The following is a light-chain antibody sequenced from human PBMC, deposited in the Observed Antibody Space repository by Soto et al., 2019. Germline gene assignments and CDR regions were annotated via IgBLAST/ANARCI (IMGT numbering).Light chain of an antibody. CDR2: GNN. CDR3: AAWADTLMVEV. Sequence: QSVLTQPPSASGTPGQRVTISCSGGGSNIGSNSVNWYQHLPGTAPKLLIYGNNQRPSGVPDRFSGSKSGTSASLAISGLQSEDEADYYCAAWADTLMVEVFGTGTKVTVL. J-gene: IGLJ1*01. V-gene: IGLV1-44*01. CDR1: GSNIGSNS.